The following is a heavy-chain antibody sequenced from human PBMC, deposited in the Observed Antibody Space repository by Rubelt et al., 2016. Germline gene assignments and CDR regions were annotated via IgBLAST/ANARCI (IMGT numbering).Heavy chain of an antibody. Sequence: QLQLQESGPGLVKPSETLSLTCTVSGGSISSSSHYWGWIRQPPGQGLDWIGSIYYSGSTYYNPSLKSRVIMSVETAKNQFSLKLNSVTAADTAVYYCARVPDGGNGAVGVYFDYWGQGTLVTVSS. J-gene: IGHJ4*02. CDR2: IYYSGST. V-gene: IGHV4-39*01. CDR1: GGSISSSSHY. D-gene: IGHD4-23*01. CDR3: ARVPDGGNGAVGVYFDY.